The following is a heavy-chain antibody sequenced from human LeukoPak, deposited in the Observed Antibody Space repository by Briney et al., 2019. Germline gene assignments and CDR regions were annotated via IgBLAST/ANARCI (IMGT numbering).Heavy chain of an antibody. CDR2: IYYSGST. Sequence: SETLSLTCTVSGGSISSYYWSWIRQPPGKGLEWIGYIYYSGSTNYNPSLKSRVTISVDTSKNQFSLKLSSVTAADTAVYYCVAYYYGSGSKYWGQGTLVTFSS. CDR1: GGSISSYY. J-gene: IGHJ4*02. D-gene: IGHD3-10*01. CDR3: VAYYYGSGSKY. V-gene: IGHV4-59*08.